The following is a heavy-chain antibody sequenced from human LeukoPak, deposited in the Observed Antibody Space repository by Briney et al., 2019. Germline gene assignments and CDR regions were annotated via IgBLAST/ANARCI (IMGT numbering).Heavy chain of an antibody. CDR3: ARVLLWSSSTVVGY. V-gene: IGHV1-8*03. CDR2: MNPNSGNT. Sequence: ASVKVSCKASGYTFTNYDINWVRQATGQGLEWMGWMNPNSGNTGYAQKFQGRVTITRDTSISTAYMELSRLRSDDTAVYYCARVLLWSSSTVVGYWGQGTLVTVSS. J-gene: IGHJ4*02. D-gene: IGHD6-6*01. CDR1: GYTFTNYD.